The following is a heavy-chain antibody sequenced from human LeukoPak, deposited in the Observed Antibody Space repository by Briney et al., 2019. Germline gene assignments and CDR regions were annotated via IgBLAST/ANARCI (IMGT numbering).Heavy chain of an antibody. CDR3: AKDQGSGNYYYYGMDV. V-gene: IGHV3-21*01. Sequence: GGSLRLSCAASGFTFSSYSMNWVRQAPGKGLEWVSSISSSSSYIYYADSVKGRFTISRDNAKNSLYLQMNSLRAEDTAVYYCAKDQGSGNYYYYGMDVWGQGTTVTVSS. D-gene: IGHD3-10*01. CDR1: GFTFSSYS. J-gene: IGHJ6*02. CDR2: ISSSSSYI.